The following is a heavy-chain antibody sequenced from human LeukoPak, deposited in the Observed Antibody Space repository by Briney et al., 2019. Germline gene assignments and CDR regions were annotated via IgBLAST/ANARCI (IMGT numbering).Heavy chain of an antibody. D-gene: IGHD3-10*01. CDR3: AREATSYGSGSYGIDY. V-gene: IGHV3-23*01. CDR1: GFTFSSYG. CDR2: ISGSGGST. J-gene: IGHJ4*02. Sequence: GGTLRLSCAASGFTFSSYGMSWVRQAPGKGLEWVSTISGSGGSTDYADSVKGRFTISRDNSKNTLYLQMNSLRAEDTAVYYCAREATSYGSGSYGIDYWGQGTLVTVSS.